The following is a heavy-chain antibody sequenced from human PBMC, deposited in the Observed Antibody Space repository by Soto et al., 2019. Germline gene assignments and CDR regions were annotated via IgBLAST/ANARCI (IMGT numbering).Heavy chain of an antibody. J-gene: IGHJ6*02. CDR1: GGTFSSYA. D-gene: IGHD6-13*01. V-gene: IGHV1-69*06. CDR3: ARSGGHMGIYYYYYCMDV. Sequence: SVKVCCKASGGTFSSYAISWVRQAPGQGLEWMGGIIPIFGTANYAQKFQGRVTITADKSTSTAYMELSSLRSEDTAVYYCARSGGHMGIYYYYYCMDVYRQRTTFTVSS. CDR2: IIPIFGTA.